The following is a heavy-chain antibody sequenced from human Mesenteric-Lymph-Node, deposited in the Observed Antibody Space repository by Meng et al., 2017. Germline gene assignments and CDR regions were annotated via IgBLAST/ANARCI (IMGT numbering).Heavy chain of an antibody. CDR2: INPNSGGT. J-gene: IGHJ3*02. Sequence: ASVKVSCKASGYTFTGYYMHWVRQAPGQGLEWMGWINPNSGGTNYAQKFQGRVTMTRDTSISTAYMELSRLRSDDTAVYYCARARRFNSGYGAFEIWGQGTMVTVSS. V-gene: IGHV1-2*02. CDR1: GYTFTGYY. D-gene: IGHD5-12*01. CDR3: ARARRFNSGYGAFEI.